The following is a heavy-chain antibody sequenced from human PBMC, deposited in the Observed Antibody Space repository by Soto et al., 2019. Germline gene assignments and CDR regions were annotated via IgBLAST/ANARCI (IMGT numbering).Heavy chain of an antibody. V-gene: IGHV3-23*01. CDR3: AKGGLGYCSSTSCLFHFDY. J-gene: IGHJ4*02. D-gene: IGHD2-2*01. CDR1: GFTFSNYI. CDR2: ISGSADST. Sequence: GGSLRLSCGASGFTFSNYIMSWVRQAPGKELEWVSTISGSADSTYYADSVKGRFTISRDNSKNTVYLQMNSLRAEDTAVYYCAKGGLGYCSSTSCLFHFDYWGQGTLVTVSS.